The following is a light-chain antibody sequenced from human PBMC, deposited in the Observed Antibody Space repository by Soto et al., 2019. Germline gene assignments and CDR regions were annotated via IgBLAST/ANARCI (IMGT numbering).Light chain of an antibody. CDR2: END. CDR1: TSNIGNNY. CDR3: GTWDSSLSGYV. J-gene: IGLJ1*01. V-gene: IGLV1-51*02. Sequence: QSGLKQPPSVTAAPGQKVTISCSRSTSNIGNNYVSWFQQLPGTAPKLLIYENDKRPSGIPDRFSGSTSGTSATLGITGLQTGDEADYYCGTWDSSLSGYVFATGTKVTVL.